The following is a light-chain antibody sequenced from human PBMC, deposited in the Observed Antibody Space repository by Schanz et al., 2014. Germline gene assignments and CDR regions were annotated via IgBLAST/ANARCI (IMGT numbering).Light chain of an antibody. CDR3: QQYNNWPKT. CDR2: GAS. V-gene: IGKV3D-15*01. CDR1: QSVSSSY. J-gene: IGKJ3*01. Sequence: EIVMTQSPATLSVSPGERATLSCRASQSVSSSYLAWYQQKPGQAPRLLIYGASSRATGIPDRFSGSGSGTEFALTISSLQSEDFAVYYCQQYNNWPKTFGPGTKVDIK.